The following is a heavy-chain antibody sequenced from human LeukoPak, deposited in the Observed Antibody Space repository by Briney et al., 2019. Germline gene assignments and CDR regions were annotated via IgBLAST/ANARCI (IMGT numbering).Heavy chain of an antibody. CDR2: IYHSGST. CDR3: AREGNVGAPYYYYYGMDV. Sequence: SETLSLTCTVSGYSISSGYYWGWIRQPPGKGLEWIGSIYHSGSTYYNPSLKSRVTISVDTSKNQFSLKLSSVTAADTAVYYCAREGNVGAPYYYYYGMDVWGQGTTVTVSS. CDR1: GYSISSGYY. J-gene: IGHJ6*01. V-gene: IGHV4-38-2*02. D-gene: IGHD1-1*01.